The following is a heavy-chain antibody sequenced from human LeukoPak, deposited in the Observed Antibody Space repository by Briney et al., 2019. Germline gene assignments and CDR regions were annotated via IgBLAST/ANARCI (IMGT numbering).Heavy chain of an antibody. Sequence: GESLKISCKGSGYSFTNYWIGWVRQMPGIGLEWMGIIYPGVSSTTYSPSFQGQVTISADRSITTAYLQWSSLKASDTAMYYCARRSTMIRESPFDPWGQGTLVTVSS. CDR2: IYPGVSST. CDR1: GYSFTNYW. V-gene: IGHV5-51*01. D-gene: IGHD3-10*01. J-gene: IGHJ5*02. CDR3: ARRSTMIRESPFDP.